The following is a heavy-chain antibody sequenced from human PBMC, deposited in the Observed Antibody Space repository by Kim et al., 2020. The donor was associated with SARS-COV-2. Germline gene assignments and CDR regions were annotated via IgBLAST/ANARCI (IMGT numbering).Heavy chain of an antibody. D-gene: IGHD3-10*01. V-gene: IGHV3-48*02. CDR2: ISSSSSTI. J-gene: IGHJ6*02. Sequence: GGSLRLSCAASGFTFSSYSMNWVRQAPGKGLEWVSYISSSSSTIYYADSVKGRFTISRDNAKNSLYLQMNSLRDEDTAVYYCARAPALITMVRGVIRPTGYGMDVWGQGTTVTVSS. CDR3: ARAPALITMVRGVIRPTGYGMDV. CDR1: GFTFSSYS.